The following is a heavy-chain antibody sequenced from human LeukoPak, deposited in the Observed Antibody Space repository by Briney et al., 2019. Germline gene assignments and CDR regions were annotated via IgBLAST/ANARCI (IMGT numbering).Heavy chain of an antibody. CDR1: GYTFTSYA. D-gene: IGHD3-22*01. Sequence: ASVKVSCKASGYTFTSYAMHWVRQAPGQRLEWMGWINAGNGNTKYSQKFQGRVTITRDTSASTAYMELSSLRSEDTAVYYCATDHGNTYYYDSSGNDAFDIWGQGTMVTVSS. CDR3: ATDHGNTYYYDSSGNDAFDI. CDR2: INAGNGNT. J-gene: IGHJ3*02. V-gene: IGHV1-3*01.